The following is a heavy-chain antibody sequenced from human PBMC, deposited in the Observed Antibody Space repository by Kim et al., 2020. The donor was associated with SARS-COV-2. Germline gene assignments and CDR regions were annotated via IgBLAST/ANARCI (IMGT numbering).Heavy chain of an antibody. D-gene: IGHD3-9*01. CDR3: ASENYDILTGYGMDV. Sequence: ASVKVSCKASGYTFTGYYMHWVRQAPGQGLEWMGRINPNSGGTNYAQKFQGRVTMTRDTSISTAYMELSRLRSDDTAVYYCASENYDILTGYGMDVWGQGTTVTVSS. V-gene: IGHV1-2*06. J-gene: IGHJ6*02. CDR2: INPNSGGT. CDR1: GYTFTGYY.